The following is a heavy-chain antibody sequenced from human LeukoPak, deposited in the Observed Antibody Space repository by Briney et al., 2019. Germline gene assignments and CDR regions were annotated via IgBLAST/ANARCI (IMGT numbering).Heavy chain of an antibody. V-gene: IGHV3-23*01. CDR1: GFTFSSYA. CDR3: ARDRGSLSALDY. Sequence: GGSLRLPCAASGFTFSSYAMSWVRQAPGKGLEWVSAITGSGGSTYYADSVKGRFTISRDNSKNTLYLQMNSLRAEDTAVYYCARDRGSLSALDYWGQGTLVTVSS. J-gene: IGHJ4*02. D-gene: IGHD6-6*01. CDR2: ITGSGGST.